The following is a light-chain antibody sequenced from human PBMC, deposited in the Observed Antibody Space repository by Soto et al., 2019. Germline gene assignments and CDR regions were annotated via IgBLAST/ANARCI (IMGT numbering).Light chain of an antibody. Sequence: EIVLTQSPATLSLSPGERATLSCRASQTVNGYLAWYQHKLGQAPRLLIYDTSNRATGVPARFSGSGSGTDFTLTISSLEPEDSAVYYCQQRYGWPSFGQGTKREI. CDR3: QQRYGWPS. V-gene: IGKV3-11*01. CDR2: DTS. CDR1: QTVNGY. J-gene: IGKJ2*01.